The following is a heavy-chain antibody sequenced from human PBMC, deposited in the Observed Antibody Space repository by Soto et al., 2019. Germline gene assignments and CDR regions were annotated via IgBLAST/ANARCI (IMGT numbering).Heavy chain of an antibody. Sequence: SETLSLTCTVSGVSISSGGYYWSWIRQPPGQALEYIGYIYKSATTYYNPSFESRVAISVDTSKSQFSLNVTSVTAADTAVYFCARGRYCLTGRCFPNWFDSWGQGALVTVSS. CDR2: IYKSATT. D-gene: IGHD7-27*01. J-gene: IGHJ5*01. V-gene: IGHV4-30-4*08. CDR1: GVSISSGGYY. CDR3: ARGRYCLTGRCFPNWFDS.